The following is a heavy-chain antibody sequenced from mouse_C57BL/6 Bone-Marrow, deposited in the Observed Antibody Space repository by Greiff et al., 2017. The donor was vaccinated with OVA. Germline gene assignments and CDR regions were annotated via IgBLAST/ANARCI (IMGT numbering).Heavy chain of an antibody. Sequence: GQLKESGGGLVKPGGSLKLSCAASGFTFSSYAMSWVRQTPEKRLEWVATISDGGSYTYYPDNVKGRFTISRDNAKNNLYLQMSHLKSEDTAMYYCARYSSYYYAMDYWGQGTSVTVSS. CDR2: ISDGGSYT. CDR3: ARYSSYYYAMDY. V-gene: IGHV5-4*01. D-gene: IGHD1-1*01. J-gene: IGHJ4*01. CDR1: GFTFSSYA.